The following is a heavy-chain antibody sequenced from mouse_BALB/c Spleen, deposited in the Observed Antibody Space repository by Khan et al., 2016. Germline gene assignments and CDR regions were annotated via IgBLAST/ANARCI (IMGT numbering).Heavy chain of an antibody. CDR2: IYWDDDK. J-gene: IGHJ1*01. V-gene: IGHV8-12*01. D-gene: IGHD2-14*01. Sequence: QVTLKESGPGILQPSQTLSLTCSFSGCSLSTSGMGVSWIRQPSGKGLEWLAHIYWDDDKRYNPSLKSRPTISKDTSSNQVFLKITSVNTADTATYYCARRGGYYRCFYWYFDVWGAGTTVTVSS. CDR3: ARRGGYYRCFYWYFDV. CDR1: GCSLSTSGMG.